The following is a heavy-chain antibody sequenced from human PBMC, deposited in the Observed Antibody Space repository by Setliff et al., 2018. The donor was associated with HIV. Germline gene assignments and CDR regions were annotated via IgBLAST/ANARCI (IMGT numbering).Heavy chain of an antibody. Sequence: NPSETLSLTCTVSGGSISSSSYYWGWIRQPPGKGLEWIGSIYYSGSTYYNPSLKSRATISVDTSKNQFSLKLSSVTAADTAVYYCIIAYSSGWLAPMGFDSWGQGTLVTVSS. J-gene: IGHJ4*02. CDR1: GGSISSSSYY. CDR2: IYYSGST. V-gene: IGHV4-39*01. D-gene: IGHD6-19*01. CDR3: IIAYSSGWLAPMGFDS.